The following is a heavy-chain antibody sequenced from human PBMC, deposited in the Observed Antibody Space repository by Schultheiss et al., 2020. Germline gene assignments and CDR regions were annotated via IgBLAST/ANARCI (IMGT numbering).Heavy chain of an antibody. CDR2: ISGSGGST. V-gene: IGHV3-23*01. D-gene: IGHD6-6*01. Sequence: GGSLRLSCAASGFSFSGSAMHWVRQAPGKGLEWVSAISGSGGSTYYADSVKGRFTISRDNSKNTLYLQMNSLRAEDTAVYYCARAGAAHLDPSDYWGQGALVTVSS. CDR1: GFSFSGSA. J-gene: IGHJ4*02. CDR3: ARAGAAHLDPSDY.